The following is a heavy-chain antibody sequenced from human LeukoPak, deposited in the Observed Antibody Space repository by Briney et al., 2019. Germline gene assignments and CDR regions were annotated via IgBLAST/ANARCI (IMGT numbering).Heavy chain of an antibody. D-gene: IGHD2-2*01. CDR2: ISGNNGNT. CDR3: ARELVVPAAMRGYYYYYGMDV. Sequence: ASVKVSCKASGYSFTSYGISWVRQAPGQGLEWMGWISGNNGNTNYAQKFQGRVTMTTETPTSTAYMELRSLRSDDTAVYYCARELVVPAAMRGYYYYYGMDVWGQGTTVTVSS. J-gene: IGHJ6*02. V-gene: IGHV1-18*01. CDR1: GYSFTSYG.